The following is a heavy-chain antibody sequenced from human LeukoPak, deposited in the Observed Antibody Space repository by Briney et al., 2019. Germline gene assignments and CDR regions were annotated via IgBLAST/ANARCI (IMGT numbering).Heavy chain of an antibody. CDR3: ARDRWTTVTKTPDY. Sequence: GGSLRLSCAASGFNFNIYAMSWVRQAPGKGLEWVSAISGSGGSTYFADSVKGRFTISRDNSKNTLYLQMNSLRAEDTAVYYCARDRWTTVTKTPDYWGQGTLVTVSS. CDR1: GFNFNIYA. CDR2: ISGSGGST. D-gene: IGHD4-17*01. J-gene: IGHJ4*02. V-gene: IGHV3-23*01.